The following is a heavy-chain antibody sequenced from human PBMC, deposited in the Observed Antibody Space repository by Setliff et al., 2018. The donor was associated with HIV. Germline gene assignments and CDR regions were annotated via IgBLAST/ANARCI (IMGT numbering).Heavy chain of an antibody. CDR3: ARGFREYYDSSGYFLNWFDP. D-gene: IGHD3-22*01. Sequence: KTSETLSLTCTVSGGSISSYYWSWIRQPPGKGLEWIGYIYYNGNTNYNPSLKSRVTISVDTSKTQFSLNLSSVTAADTAVYYCARGFREYYDSSGYFLNWFDPWGQGTLVTVSS. J-gene: IGHJ5*02. CDR2: IYYNGNT. V-gene: IGHV4-59*01. CDR1: GGSISSYY.